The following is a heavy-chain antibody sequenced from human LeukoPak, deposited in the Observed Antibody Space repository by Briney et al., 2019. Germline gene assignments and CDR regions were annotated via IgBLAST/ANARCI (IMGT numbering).Heavy chain of an antibody. V-gene: IGHV2-70*11. D-gene: IGHD6-13*01. J-gene: IGHJ4*02. CDR2: IDWDDDK. Sequence: SGPTLVNPSQTLTLTCTFSGFSLSTSGMCVSWIRQPPGKALEWLARIDWDDDKYYSTSLKTRLTISKDTSKNQVVLTMTNMDPVDTATYYCARIKPPGSSSWYFDYWGQGTLVTVSS. CDR3: ARIKPPGSSSWYFDY. CDR1: GFSLSTSGMC.